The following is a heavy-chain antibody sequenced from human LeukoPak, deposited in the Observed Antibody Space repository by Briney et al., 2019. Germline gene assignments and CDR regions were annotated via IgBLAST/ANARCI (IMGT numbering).Heavy chain of an antibody. CDR1: GFTFSGSA. Sequence: GSLRLSCAASGFTFSGSAMHWVRQASGKGLEWVGRIRSKANSYATAYAASVKGRFTISRDDSKNTAYLQMNSLKTEDTAVYYCTASANDSSGYYYNGFDYWGQGTLVTVSS. CDR3: TASANDSSGYYYNGFDY. CDR2: IRSKANSYAT. V-gene: IGHV3-73*01. D-gene: IGHD3-22*01. J-gene: IGHJ4*02.